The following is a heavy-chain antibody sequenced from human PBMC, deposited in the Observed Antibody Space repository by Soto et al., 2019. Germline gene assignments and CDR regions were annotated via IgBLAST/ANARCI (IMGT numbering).Heavy chain of an antibody. D-gene: IGHD3-3*01. J-gene: IGHJ4*02. V-gene: IGHV4-61*01. CDR1: GGSVSSRSYY. Sequence: SETLSLTCTVSGGSVSSRSYYWSWIRQPPGKGLEWIGHMYYSGTTNYQPSLKSRVTISADTSQNQFSLKLSSVSAADTAVYYCARGLVFGVAIPLFEYWGQGTLVTVSS. CDR3: ARGLVFGVAIPLFEY. CDR2: MYYSGTT.